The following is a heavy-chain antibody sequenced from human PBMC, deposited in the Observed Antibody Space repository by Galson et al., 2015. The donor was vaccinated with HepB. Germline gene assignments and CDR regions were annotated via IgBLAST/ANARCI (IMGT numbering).Heavy chain of an antibody. Sequence: SLRLSCAASGFTFSSYAMHWVRQAPGKGLEWVAVTSYDGSNKYYADSVKGRFTISRDNSKNTLYLQMNSLRAEDTAVYYCARDVLGAVAGFWGYFDYWGQGTLVPVSS. J-gene: IGHJ4*02. D-gene: IGHD6-19*01. CDR1: GFTFSSYA. CDR2: TSYDGSNK. CDR3: ARDVLGAVAGFWGYFDY. V-gene: IGHV3-30-3*01.